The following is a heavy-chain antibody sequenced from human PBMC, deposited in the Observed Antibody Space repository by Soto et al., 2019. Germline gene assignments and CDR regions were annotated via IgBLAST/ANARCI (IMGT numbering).Heavy chain of an antibody. Sequence: ASVKVSCKASGYTFTSYGISWVRQAPGQGLEWMGWISAYNGNTNYAQKLQGRVTMTTDTSTSTAYMELRSLRSDDTAVYYCARDAVLMVYATGLDYWGQGTLVTVS. D-gene: IGHD2-8*01. V-gene: IGHV1-18*01. J-gene: IGHJ4*02. CDR2: ISAYNGNT. CDR3: ARDAVLMVYATGLDY. CDR1: GYTFTSYG.